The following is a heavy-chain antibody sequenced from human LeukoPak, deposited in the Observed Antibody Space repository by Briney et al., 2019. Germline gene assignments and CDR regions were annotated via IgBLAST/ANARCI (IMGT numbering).Heavy chain of an antibody. CDR1: GYTFTNYY. CDR2: INPSGGST. CDR3: ARDPRGNSVYVFDY. V-gene: IGHV1-46*01. J-gene: IGHJ4*02. Sequence: ASVKVSCKSSGYTFTNYYMHWVRQAPGQGLDWMGFINPSGGSTRYAQNFQGRVTMIRDTSTSTIYMELSSLRSEDTAVYYCARDPRGNSVYVFDYWGQGTLVTVSS. D-gene: IGHD5/OR15-5a*01.